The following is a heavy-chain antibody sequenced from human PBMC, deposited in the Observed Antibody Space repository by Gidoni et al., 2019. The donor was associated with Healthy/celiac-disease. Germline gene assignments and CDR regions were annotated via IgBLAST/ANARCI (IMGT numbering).Heavy chain of an antibody. CDR2: ISYDGSNK. D-gene: IGHD4-4*01. CDR3: AKEDGDDYSVSPPDY. Sequence: QVQLVESGGGVVQPGRSLRLSCAASGFPFSSYGMHWVRQAPGKGLEWLAVISYDGSNKYYADSVKGRFTISRDNSKNTLYLQMNSLRAEDTAVYYCAKEDGDDYSVSPPDYWGQGTLVTVSS. J-gene: IGHJ4*02. CDR1: GFPFSSYG. V-gene: IGHV3-30*18.